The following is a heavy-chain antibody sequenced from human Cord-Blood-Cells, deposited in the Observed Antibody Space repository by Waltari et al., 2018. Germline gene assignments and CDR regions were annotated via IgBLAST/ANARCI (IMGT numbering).Heavy chain of an antibody. J-gene: IGHJ4*02. V-gene: IGHV1-2*02. Sequence: QVQLVQSGAEVKKPGASVKVSCKASGYTFTGYYMHWVRQAPGQRLEWMGWITPDGGGTNYAQKFQGRVTMTRDTSISTAYMELSRLRSDDTVVYYCATPWPDYWGQGTLVTVSS. CDR2: ITPDGGGT. CDR3: ATPWPDY. CDR1: GYTFTGYY.